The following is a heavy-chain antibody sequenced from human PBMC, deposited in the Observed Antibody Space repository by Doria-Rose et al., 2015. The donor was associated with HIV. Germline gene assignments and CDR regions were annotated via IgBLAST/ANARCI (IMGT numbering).Heavy chain of an antibody. CDR2: IFSEDER. CDR3: ARIKSSRWYHKYYFDF. Sequence: SGPVLVKPTETLTLTCTVSGVSLSSPGMGVNWIRQPPGKALEWLGNIFSEDERSYKTSLKSRLTISRGTSKSQVVLTMTDMDPVDTATYYCARIKSSRWYHKYYFDFWGQGTLVIVSA. D-gene: IGHD6-13*01. J-gene: IGHJ4*02. CDR1: GVSLSSPGMG. V-gene: IGHV2-26*01.